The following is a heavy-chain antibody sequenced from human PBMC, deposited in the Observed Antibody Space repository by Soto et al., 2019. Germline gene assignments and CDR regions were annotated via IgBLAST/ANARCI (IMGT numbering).Heavy chain of an antibody. CDR1: GLSFSRYT. CDR3: AKGPSSSDNCYPVF. D-gene: IGHD2-15*01. CDR2: ISSFGGGT. J-gene: IGHJ4*02. V-gene: IGHV3-64D*06. Sequence: GGSLRLSCSDSGLSFSRYTVHWVRQAPGKGLEYVSAISSFGGGTYYVDSVKGRFTITRDNSKNTLYLQMSSLRAEDTAMYYCAKGPSSSDNCYPVFWGQGTLVTVS.